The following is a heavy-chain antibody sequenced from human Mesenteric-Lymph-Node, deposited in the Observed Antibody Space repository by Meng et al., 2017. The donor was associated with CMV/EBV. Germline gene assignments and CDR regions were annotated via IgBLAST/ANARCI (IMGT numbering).Heavy chain of an antibody. CDR2: MSYSGST. Sequence: QVQLQESGPGLVKPSETLSLTCTVSGGSFSSYPWSWIRQPPGKGLEWVGYMSYSGSTNYNPSLKSRITMSLDTSKNQFSLELSSVTAADTAVYYCGRDNWGSVGYWGQGTLVTVSS. D-gene: IGHD7-27*01. V-gene: IGHV4-59*13. CDR3: GRDNWGSVGY. CDR1: GGSFSSYP. J-gene: IGHJ4*02.